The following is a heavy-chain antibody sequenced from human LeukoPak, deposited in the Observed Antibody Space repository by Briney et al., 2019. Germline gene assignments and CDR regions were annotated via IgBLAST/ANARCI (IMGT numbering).Heavy chain of an antibody. D-gene: IGHD3-3*01. CDR2: MNPNSGNT. V-gene: IGHV1-8*03. CDR1: GYTFTSYG. CDR3: ARGRRRIFWSGYYDIDY. J-gene: IGHJ4*02. Sequence: AASVKVSCKASGYTFTSYGISWVRQATGQGLEWMGWMNPNSGNTGYAQKFQGRVTITRNTSISTAYMELSSLRSEDTAVYYCARGRRRIFWSGYYDIDYWGQGTLVTVSS.